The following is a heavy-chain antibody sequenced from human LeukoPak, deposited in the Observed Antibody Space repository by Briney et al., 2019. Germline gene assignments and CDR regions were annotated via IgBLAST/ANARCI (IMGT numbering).Heavy chain of an antibody. CDR3: ARSFSNTVRGVGDS. D-gene: IGHD3-10*01. J-gene: IGHJ4*02. Sequence: PGGSLRLSCAASGFTFSNYWMNWVRQVPGKGLMWVSRMSGDGSSTNYADSVKGRLTISRDNAKNTLYLQMNSLRVEDTALYYCARSFSNTVRGVGDSWGQGTLVTVSS. CDR1: GFTFSNYW. CDR2: MSGDGSST. V-gene: IGHV3-74*01.